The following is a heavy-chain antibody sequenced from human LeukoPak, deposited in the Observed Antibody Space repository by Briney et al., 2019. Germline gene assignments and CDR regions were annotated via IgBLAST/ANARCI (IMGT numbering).Heavy chain of an antibody. CDR3: ARECTRDRPGS. D-gene: IGHD2-8*01. CDR1: GFTLSSYW. V-gene: IGHV3-7*01. CDR2: MNQDESDK. Sequence: GGSLRLSCEASGFTLSSYWMSWVRQAPGRGLEWVANMNQDESDKNYLDSVKGRFTISRDNAKNSLYLQMNSLRAEDTAVYYCARECTRDRPGSWGQGTLVTVSS. J-gene: IGHJ5*02.